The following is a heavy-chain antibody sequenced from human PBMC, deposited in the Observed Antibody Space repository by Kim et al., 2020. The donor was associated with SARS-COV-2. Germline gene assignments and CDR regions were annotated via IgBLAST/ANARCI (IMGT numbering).Heavy chain of an antibody. V-gene: IGHV4-30-2*04. J-gene: IGHJ4*02. Sequence: KSRVTISVDTSKNWFSLKLSSVTAADTAVYYCARRGLGYCSGGTCQSGFDYWGQGTLVTVSS. D-gene: IGHD2-15*01. CDR3: ARRGLGYCSGGTCQSGFDY.